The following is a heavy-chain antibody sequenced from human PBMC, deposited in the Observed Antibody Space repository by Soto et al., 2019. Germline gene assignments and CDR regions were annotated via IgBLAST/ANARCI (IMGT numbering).Heavy chain of an antibody. Sequence: EVQLVQSGGGVVKPGASLRLSCEASGVSFSHAWMNWVRQAPGKGLEWVGRIRSKNDGGTTGFIAPVEGRFTISRDDSTNTLYLQMDGLKTEDTAVYYCTDCMAIWGQGTTVIVSS. CDR2: IRSKNDGGTT. CDR1: GVSFSHAW. CDR3: TDCMAI. J-gene: IGHJ6*02. V-gene: IGHV3-15*07. D-gene: IGHD2-21*02.